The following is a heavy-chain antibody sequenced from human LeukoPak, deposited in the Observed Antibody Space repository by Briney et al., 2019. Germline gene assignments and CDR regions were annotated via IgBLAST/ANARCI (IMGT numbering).Heavy chain of an antibody. V-gene: IGHV3-30-3*01. CDR2: ISYDGGNK. CDR3: ARVVVPASYYYYGMDV. Sequence: GGSLRLSCAASGFSSSSYAMHWVRQAPGKGLEWVAVISYDGGNKYYGDSVKGRFTISRDNSKNTLYLQMNSLRVEDTAVYYCARVVVPASYYYYGMDVWGQGTTVTVSS. D-gene: IGHD2-2*01. J-gene: IGHJ6*02. CDR1: GFSSSSYA.